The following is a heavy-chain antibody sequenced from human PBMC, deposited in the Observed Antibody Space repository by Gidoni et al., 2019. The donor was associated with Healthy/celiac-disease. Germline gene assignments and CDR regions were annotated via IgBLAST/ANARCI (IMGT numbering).Heavy chain of an antibody. V-gene: IGHV3-30*18. J-gene: IGHJ6*03. CDR2: ISYDGSNK. CDR1: GFTLRSHV. CDR3: AKELLWFGEKYYYYYMDV. D-gene: IGHD3-10*01. Sequence: QVQPVESGGGVVQHGTSQRLSCAAYGFTLRSHVMHWVRQASGKGLEWVAVISYDGSNKYYADSVKGRFTISRDNSKNTLYLQMNSLRAEDTAVYYCAKELLWFGEKYYYYYMDVWGKGTTVTVSS.